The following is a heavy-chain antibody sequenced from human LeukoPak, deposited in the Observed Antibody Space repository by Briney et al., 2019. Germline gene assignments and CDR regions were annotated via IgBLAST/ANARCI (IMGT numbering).Heavy chain of an antibody. CDR1: GYTFTTYG. D-gene: IGHD3-10*01. Sequence: ASVKVSCKGSGYTFTTYGISWVRQAPGQRLAWMGGISVYNGNTNYAQKFQGRVTMTTDTSTNTTYMELRSLISDDTAAYYCARGPHSYGSGSSSPFAYWGQGTLVTVSS. CDR2: ISVYNGNT. V-gene: IGHV1-18*01. J-gene: IGHJ4*02. CDR3: ARGPHSYGSGSSSPFAY.